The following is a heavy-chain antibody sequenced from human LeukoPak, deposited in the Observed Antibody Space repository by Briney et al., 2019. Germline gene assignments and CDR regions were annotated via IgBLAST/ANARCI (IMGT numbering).Heavy chain of an antibody. Sequence: SETLSLTCTVSGGSISSYYWSWIRQPPGKGLEWIGYIYYSGSTNYNPSLKSRLSISVDTSKNQFSLKLSSVTAADTAVYYCAKLGGGSNNWFDPWGQGTLVTVSS. CDR3: AKLGGGSNNWFDP. D-gene: IGHD3-16*01. J-gene: IGHJ5*02. V-gene: IGHV4-59*01. CDR1: GGSISSYY. CDR2: IYYSGST.